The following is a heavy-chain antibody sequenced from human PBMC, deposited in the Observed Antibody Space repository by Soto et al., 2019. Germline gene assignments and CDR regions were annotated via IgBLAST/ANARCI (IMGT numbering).Heavy chain of an antibody. V-gene: IGHV4-30-4*01. D-gene: IGHD3-3*01. CDR1: GGSITSGDNS. Sequence: PSETLSLTCTVSGGSITSGDNSWSWIRQPPGQGLEWIGYIYYSGHTYYNPSLKSRLTISVGTSKNQFSLKLSSVTAADTAVYYCARTDWSGWGRRLFDCWGQGARGTVSA. CDR2: IYYSGHT. J-gene: IGHJ4*02. CDR3: ARTDWSGWGRRLFDC.